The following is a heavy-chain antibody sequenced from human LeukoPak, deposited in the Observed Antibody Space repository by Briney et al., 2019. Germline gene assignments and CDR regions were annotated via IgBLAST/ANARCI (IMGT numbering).Heavy chain of an antibody. D-gene: IGHD6-6*01. Sequence: PGGSLRLSCAASGFTFSSYWMHWVRQAPGKGLVWVSRINSDGSSTSYADSVKGRFTISRDNAKNTLYLQMNSLRAEGTAVYYCAIHSSSSHFDYWGQGTLVTVSS. J-gene: IGHJ4*02. CDR1: GFTFSSYW. V-gene: IGHV3-74*01. CDR2: INSDGSST. CDR3: AIHSSSSHFDY.